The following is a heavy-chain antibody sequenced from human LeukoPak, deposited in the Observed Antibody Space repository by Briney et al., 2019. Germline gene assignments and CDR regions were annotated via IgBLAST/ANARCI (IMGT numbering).Heavy chain of an antibody. V-gene: IGHV1-8*01. CDR1: GYTFISYD. CDR2: MKPDSGNT. J-gene: IGHJ4*02. CDR3: AGAGYYYDSSGYYFPFDY. D-gene: IGHD3-22*01. Sequence: GASVKVSCKASGYTFISYDINWVRQATGQGLEWMGWMKPDSGNTGYAQKFQGRVTMTRNTSTNTAYMEQSSLTSEDTAVYYCAGAGYYYDSSGYYFPFDYWGQGTLVTVSS.